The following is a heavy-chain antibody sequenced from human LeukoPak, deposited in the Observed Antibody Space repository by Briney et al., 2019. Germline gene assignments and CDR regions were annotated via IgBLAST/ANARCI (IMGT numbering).Heavy chain of an antibody. CDR2: IYTSGST. J-gene: IGHJ4*02. V-gene: IGHV4-4*09. D-gene: IGHD3-16*02. CDR3: ARGLKELSYYYFDY. CDR1: GGSISSYY. Sequence: SETLSLTCTVSGGSISSYYWSWIRQPPGKGLEWIGYIYTSGSTNYNPSLKSRVTISVDTSKNQFSLKLSSVTAADTAVYYCARGLKELSYYYFDYWGQGTLVTVSS.